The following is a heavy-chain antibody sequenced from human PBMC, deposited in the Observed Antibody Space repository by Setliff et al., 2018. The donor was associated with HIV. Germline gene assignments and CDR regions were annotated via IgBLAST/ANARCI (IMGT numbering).Heavy chain of an antibody. CDR1: GFIFTKYG. CDR3: AREEETCSGGDCWKNAFDV. D-gene: IGHD2-21*02. V-gene: IGHV1-18*01. J-gene: IGHJ3*01. Sequence: ASVKVSCKASGFIFTKYGITWVRQAPGQGLEWMGWISAYNGKTDYAQKFQDRLTMTTDTSTRTVYMELRGLRSDDTAVYYCAREEETCSGGDCWKNAFDVWGQGTMVT. CDR2: ISAYNGKT.